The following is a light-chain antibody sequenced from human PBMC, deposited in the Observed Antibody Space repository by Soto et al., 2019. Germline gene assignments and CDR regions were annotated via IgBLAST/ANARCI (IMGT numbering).Light chain of an antibody. CDR2: AAS. J-gene: IGKJ4*01. CDR3: QKYTNVPA. CDR1: QGISNY. Sequence: DIQMTQSPSSLSASVGDRVTITCRASQGISNYLAWYQQIPGKVPKLLISAASTLQSGVPSRFSGSGSGTDFTLTIGILQPEDVATYYCQKYTNVPAFGGGTKVEIK. V-gene: IGKV1-27*01.